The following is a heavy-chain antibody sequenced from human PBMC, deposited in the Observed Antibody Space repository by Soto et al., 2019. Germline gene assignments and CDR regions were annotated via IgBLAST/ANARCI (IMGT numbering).Heavy chain of an antibody. D-gene: IGHD4-17*01. J-gene: IGHJ4*02. CDR3: ARDSPGYGDYVLFDY. CDR2: TYYRSKCYN. V-gene: IGHV6-1*01. CDR1: TGSAYTNSAA. Sequence: SPPVLIPSPLYTGSAYTNSAARTWKRQAPSGGLECLGRTYYRSKCYNDYAVSVKSRITITPDTSKNQFSLQLNSVTPEDTAVYYCARDSPGYGDYVLFDYWGQGTLVTVSS.